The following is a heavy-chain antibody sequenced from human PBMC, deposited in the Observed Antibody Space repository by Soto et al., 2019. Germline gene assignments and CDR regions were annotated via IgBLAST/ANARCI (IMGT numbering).Heavy chain of an antibody. J-gene: IGHJ4*02. CDR2: ISYDGSHK. Sequence: QVQLVESGGGVVQPGRSLRLSCAGSGFTFSNYGLHWVRQAPGKGLEWVAVISYDGSHKYYADSVKGRFTISRDNSNNMLYLQMDSRRAEDTAVYYCAKDGAPRYCGLSSSHPAGAYWSKGTLGTVSS. CDR1: GFTFSNYG. D-gene: IGHD2-21*01. CDR3: AKDGAPRYCGLSSSHPAGAY. V-gene: IGHV3-30*18.